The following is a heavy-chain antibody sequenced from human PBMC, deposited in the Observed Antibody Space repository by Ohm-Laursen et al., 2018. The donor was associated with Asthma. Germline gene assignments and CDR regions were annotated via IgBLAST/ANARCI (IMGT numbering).Heavy chain of an antibody. Sequence: SLRLSCSASGFTFSSYAMSWVRQAPGKGLEWVAVTSVDGTIKIYTDSVKGRFAISRDNSKDTLYLQMNSLRPEDTAMYYCARDQIGGSPDYFDAWGQGTLVTVSS. J-gene: IGHJ4*02. CDR2: TSVDGTIK. D-gene: IGHD3-3*01. CDR3: ARDQIGGSPDYFDA. CDR1: GFTFSSYA. V-gene: IGHV3-30*09.